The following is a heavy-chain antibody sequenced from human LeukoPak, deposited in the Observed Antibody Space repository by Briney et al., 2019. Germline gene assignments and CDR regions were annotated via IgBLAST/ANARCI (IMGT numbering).Heavy chain of an antibody. CDR3: ARDLVQLWSKDF. V-gene: IGHV3-48*04. Sequence: GGSLRLSCAGSGFSISNYGMNWVRQAPGKGLEWLSYIRSDSSTKYYADSVKGRFTISRDNAKNSLYLQMNSLRAEDTAVYYCARDLVQLWSKDFWGQGTLVTVSS. D-gene: IGHD5-18*01. J-gene: IGHJ4*02. CDR1: GFSISNYG. CDR2: IRSDSSTK.